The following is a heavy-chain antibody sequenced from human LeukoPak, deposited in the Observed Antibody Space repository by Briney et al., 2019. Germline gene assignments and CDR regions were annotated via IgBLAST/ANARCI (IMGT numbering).Heavy chain of an antibody. V-gene: IGHV1-46*01. CDR1: GYTFTSYY. CDR3: ARELDTLMVRGVTTPFDP. CDR2: INPSGGST. J-gene: IGHJ5*02. Sequence: ASVKVSCKASGYTFTSYYMHWVRQAPGQGLEWMGIINPSGGSTSYAQKFQGRVTMTRDMSTSTVYMELSSLRSEDTAVYYCARELDTLMVRGVTTPFDPWGQGTLVTVSS. D-gene: IGHD3-10*01.